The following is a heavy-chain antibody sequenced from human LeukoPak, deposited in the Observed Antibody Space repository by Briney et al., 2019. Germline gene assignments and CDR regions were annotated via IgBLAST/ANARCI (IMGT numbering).Heavy chain of an antibody. J-gene: IGHJ4*02. Sequence: WGSLRLSCAASGFTFNKYGMSWVRQAPGKWLEWVSSISGSGGSTYYADSVKGRFTSSRDNSKNTLYLQMNSLRAEDTAVYFCAKPARTDYTDYWGQGTLVTVSS. V-gene: IGHV3-23*01. CDR2: ISGSGGST. D-gene: IGHD1-14*01. CDR1: GFTFNKYG. CDR3: AKPARTDYTDY.